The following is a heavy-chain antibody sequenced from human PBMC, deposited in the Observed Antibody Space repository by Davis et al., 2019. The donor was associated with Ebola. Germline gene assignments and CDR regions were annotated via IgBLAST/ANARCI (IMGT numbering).Heavy chain of an antibody. D-gene: IGHD6-6*01. V-gene: IGHV3-9*01. CDR1: GFTFADYA. CDR3: ARDAFVEYSSEYYFDY. CDR2: ISWNSGSI. Sequence: GGSLRLSCAASGFTFADYAMHWVRQAPGKGLEWVSGISWNSGSIGYADSVKGRFTISRDNAKNSLYLQMNSLRAEDTAVYYCARDAFVEYSSEYYFDYWGQGTLVTVSS. J-gene: IGHJ4*02.